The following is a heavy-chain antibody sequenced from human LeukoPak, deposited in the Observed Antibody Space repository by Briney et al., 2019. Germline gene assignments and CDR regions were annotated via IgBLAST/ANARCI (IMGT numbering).Heavy chain of an antibody. CDR3: ARWGRIAAAGGGDY. CDR1: GGSISSGGYY. CDR2: IYHSGST. V-gene: IGHV4-30-2*01. D-gene: IGHD6-13*01. J-gene: IGHJ4*02. Sequence: SETLSLTCTVFGGSISSGGYYWSWIRQPPGKGLEWIGYIYHSGSTYYNPSLKSRVTISVDRSKNQFSLKLSSVTAADTAVYYCARWGRIAAAGGGDYWGQGTLVTVSS.